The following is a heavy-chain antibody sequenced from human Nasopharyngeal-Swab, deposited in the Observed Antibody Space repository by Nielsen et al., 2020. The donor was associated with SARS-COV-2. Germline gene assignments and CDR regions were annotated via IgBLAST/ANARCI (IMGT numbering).Heavy chain of an antibody. D-gene: IGHD3-22*01. CDR3: ARATMTVVVIGAFDI. V-gene: IGHV4-31*02. Sequence: RQAPGKGLEWIGYIYYSGSTYYNPSLKSRVTISVDTSKNQFSLKLSSVTAADTAVYYCARATMTVVVIGAFDIWGQGTMVTVSS. J-gene: IGHJ3*02. CDR2: IYYSGST.